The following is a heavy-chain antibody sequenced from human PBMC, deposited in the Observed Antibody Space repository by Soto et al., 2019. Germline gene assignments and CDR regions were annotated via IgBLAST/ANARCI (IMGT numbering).Heavy chain of an antibody. J-gene: IGHJ6*02. Sequence: QVQLVESGGGVVQPGRSLRLSCAASGFTFNNYGMHWVRQAPGKGLEWLAVIWNDGSNSSYANSVKGRFTISRDNSKNTLYLQVSSLRAEDTAVYYCARRQITPPTRGAANARGGMDVWGQGTTVTFSS. V-gene: IGHV3-33*01. CDR3: ARRQITPPTRGAANARGGMDV. CDR1: GFTFNNYG. CDR2: IWNDGSNS. D-gene: IGHD6-13*01.